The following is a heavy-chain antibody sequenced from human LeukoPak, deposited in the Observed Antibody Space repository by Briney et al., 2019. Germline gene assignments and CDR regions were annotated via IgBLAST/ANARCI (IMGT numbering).Heavy chain of an antibody. CDR1: GFTFSDFA. Sequence: GGSLRLSCATSGFTFSDFAITWVRQAPGKGLECIGFIRSRANGGTSEFVASVKGRFTFSRDDSQSIAYLQMNSLKTKDTAIYFCTYDTSGYNYYFDHWGQGTLVTVSS. J-gene: IGHJ4*02. D-gene: IGHD3-22*01. CDR3: TYDTSGYNYYFDH. V-gene: IGHV3-49*04. CDR2: IRSRANGGTS.